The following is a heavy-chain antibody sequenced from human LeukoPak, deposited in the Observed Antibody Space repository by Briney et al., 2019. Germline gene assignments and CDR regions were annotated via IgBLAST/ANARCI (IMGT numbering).Heavy chain of an antibody. CDR2: ISGSGGST. CDR1: GFTFSRYA. CDR3: AKRGYCSSTSCYENYYYYYGMDV. D-gene: IGHD2-2*01. J-gene: IGHJ6*02. V-gene: IGHV3-23*01. Sequence: GRSPRLSCAASGFTFSRYAMHWVRQAPGKGLEWVSAISGSGGSTYYADSVKGRFTISRDNSKNTLYLQMNSLRAEDTAVYYCAKRGYCSSTSCYENYYYYYGMDVWGQGTTVTVSS.